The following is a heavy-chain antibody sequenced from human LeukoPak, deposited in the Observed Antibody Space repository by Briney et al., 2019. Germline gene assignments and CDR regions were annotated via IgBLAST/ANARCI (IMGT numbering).Heavy chain of an antibody. CDR3: ASLAAGNYFYYGLDV. J-gene: IGHJ6*02. CDR1: GYTFTGYY. V-gene: IGHV1-2*02. D-gene: IGHD6-13*01. Sequence: ASVKVSRKASGYTFTGYYMHWVRQAPGQGLEWMGWINPNSGDTNYAQKFQGRVTMTRDTSISTAYMELSRLRSDDTAVFYCASLAAGNYFYYGLDVWGQGTAVTVSS. CDR2: INPNSGDT.